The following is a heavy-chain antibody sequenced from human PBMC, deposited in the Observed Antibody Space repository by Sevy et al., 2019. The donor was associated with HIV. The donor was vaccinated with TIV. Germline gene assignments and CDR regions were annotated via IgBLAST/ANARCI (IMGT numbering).Heavy chain of an antibody. CDR3: AKDLGYSSGWEYYYYYYGMDV. V-gene: IGHV3-30*18. CDR2: ISYDGSNI. D-gene: IGHD6-19*01. Sequence: GGSLRLSCAASGFTFSSYGMHWVRQAPGKGLEWVAVISYDGSNIYYADSVKGRFTISRDNSKNTLYLQMNSLRAEDTAVYYCAKDLGYSSGWEYYYYYYGMDVWGQGTTVTVSS. CDR1: GFTFSSYG. J-gene: IGHJ6*02.